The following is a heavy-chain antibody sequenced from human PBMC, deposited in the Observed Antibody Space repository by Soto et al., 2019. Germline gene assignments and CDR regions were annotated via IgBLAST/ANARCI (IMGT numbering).Heavy chain of an antibody. Sequence: QVQLQESGPGLVKPSQTLSLTCTVSGGSISSGDYYWSWIRQPPGKGLEWIGYIYYSGSTYYNPSRKSRVTLAVGTSKNQFSLKLSSVTAADTAVYYCARGPTTYCSGGSCYGLLYYGMDVWGQGTTVTVSS. J-gene: IGHJ6*02. CDR1: GGSISSGDYY. V-gene: IGHV4-30-4*01. D-gene: IGHD2-15*01. CDR2: IYYSGST. CDR3: ARGPTTYCSGGSCYGLLYYGMDV.